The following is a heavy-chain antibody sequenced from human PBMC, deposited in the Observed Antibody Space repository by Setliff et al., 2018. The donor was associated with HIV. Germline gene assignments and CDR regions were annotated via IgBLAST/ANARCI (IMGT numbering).Heavy chain of an antibody. CDR2: INAGNGNT. D-gene: IGHD3-10*01. CDR1: GYTFTTYA. J-gene: IGHJ4*02. V-gene: IGHV1-3*01. CDR3: ARERITMIRGVNGDY. Sequence: ASVKVSCKASGYTFTTYAMHWVRQAPGQRLEWMGWINAGNGNTKYSQKFRGRVTFTRDTSASTAYMELSGLGFEDTAVYFCARERITMIRGVNGDYWGQGTLVTISS.